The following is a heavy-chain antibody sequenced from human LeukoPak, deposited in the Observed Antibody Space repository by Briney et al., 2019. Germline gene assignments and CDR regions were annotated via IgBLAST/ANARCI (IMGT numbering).Heavy chain of an antibody. D-gene: IGHD3-3*01. CDR1: GGSISSYY. CDR2: IYYSGST. CDR3: ARGAYDFWSGLYYYYYYYMDV. Sequence: SETLSLTCTVSGGSISSYYWSWIRQPPGKGLEWIGYIYYSGSTNYNPSLKSRVTISVDTSKNQFSLKLSSVTAADTAVYYCARGAYDFWSGLYYYYYYYMDVWGKGTTATVSS. J-gene: IGHJ6*03. V-gene: IGHV4-59*01.